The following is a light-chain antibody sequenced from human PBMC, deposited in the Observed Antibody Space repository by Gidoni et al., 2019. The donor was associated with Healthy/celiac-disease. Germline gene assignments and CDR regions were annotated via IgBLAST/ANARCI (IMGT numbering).Light chain of an antibody. CDR3: QQSYSTPLT. J-gene: IGKJ4*01. CDR2: AAS. V-gene: IGKV1-39*01. Sequence: DNQMTQTPSSRSASVGGRVTITCRASQSISSDLYWYQQQPGKAPTLLIYAASSLQSGVPSRFSGSGSGTDFTLTISSLQPEDFATYYCQQSYSTPLTFGRGTKVEIK. CDR1: QSISSD.